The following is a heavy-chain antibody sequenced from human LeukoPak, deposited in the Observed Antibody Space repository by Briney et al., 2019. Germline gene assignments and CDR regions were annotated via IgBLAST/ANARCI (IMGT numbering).Heavy chain of an antibody. V-gene: IGHV3-23*01. CDR3: AKDRNYGFDY. J-gene: IGHJ4*02. Sequence: PGGSLRLSCAASGFIFSSYAMSWVRQAPGKELEWVSALSGSDGTTYYADSVKGRFTISRDNSKNTLYLQMNSLRAEDTAVYYCAKDRNYGFDYWGQGTLVTVSS. CDR2: LSGSDGTT. D-gene: IGHD3-16*01. CDR1: GFIFSSYA.